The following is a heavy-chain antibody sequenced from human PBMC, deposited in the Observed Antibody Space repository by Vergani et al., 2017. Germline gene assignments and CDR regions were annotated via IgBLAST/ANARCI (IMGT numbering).Heavy chain of an antibody. CDR2: IYHSGST. V-gene: IGHV4-59*12. J-gene: IGHJ5*02. D-gene: IGHD6-6*01. CDR1: GGSISSYY. Sequence: QVQLQESGPGLVKPSETLSLTCTGSGGSISSYYWGWIRQPPGKGLQWTGYIYHSGSTYYNPSLKSRVTISVDRYKNQFSLKLSSVTAADTAVYYCARGDSSIAARGEESGTNDWFDPWGQGTLVTVSS. CDR3: ARGDSSIAARGEESGTNDWFDP.